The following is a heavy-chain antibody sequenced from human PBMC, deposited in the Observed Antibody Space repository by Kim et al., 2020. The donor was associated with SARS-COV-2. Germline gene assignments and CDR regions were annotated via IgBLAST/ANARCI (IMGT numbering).Heavy chain of an antibody. Sequence: GGSLRLSCAASGFTFSSYGMHWVRQAPGKGLEWVAVISYDGSNKYYADSVKGRFTISRDNSKNTLYLQMNSLGAEDTAVYYCAKDLSSSWYNGFDYWGQGTLVTVSS. CDR1: GFTFSSYG. D-gene: IGHD6-13*01. CDR3: AKDLSSSWYNGFDY. CDR2: ISYDGSNK. J-gene: IGHJ4*02. V-gene: IGHV3-30*18.